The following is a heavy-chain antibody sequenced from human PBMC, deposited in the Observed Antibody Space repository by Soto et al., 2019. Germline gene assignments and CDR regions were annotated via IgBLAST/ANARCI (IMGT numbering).Heavy chain of an antibody. V-gene: IGHV3-30*09. D-gene: IGHD3-22*01. Sequence: VQLVESGGGEVQPGRSLRLSCAASGFKYTDFALHWVRQAPGKGLEWVAIISYDGSDKYYADSVKGRFVISRDNRKNTLYLEMNSLRPEDTAVYFCARRAWDSYYAIDVWGQGTTVTVFS. CDR1: GFKYTDFA. CDR3: ARRAWDSYYAIDV. J-gene: IGHJ6*02. CDR2: ISYDGSDK.